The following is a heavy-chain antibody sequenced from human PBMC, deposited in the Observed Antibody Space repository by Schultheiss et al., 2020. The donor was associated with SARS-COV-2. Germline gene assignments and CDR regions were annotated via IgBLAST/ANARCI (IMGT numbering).Heavy chain of an antibody. CDR2: ISAYNGNT. CDR1: GGTFSSYA. D-gene: IGHD3-22*01. CDR3: ARDSYSSGFDY. V-gene: IGHV1-69*13. Sequence: SVKVSCKASGGTFSSYAISWVRQAPGQGLEWMGWISAYNGNTNYAQKFQGRVTITADESTSTAYMELSSLRSEDTAVYYCARDSYSSGFDYWGQGPLVTVSS. J-gene: IGHJ4*02.